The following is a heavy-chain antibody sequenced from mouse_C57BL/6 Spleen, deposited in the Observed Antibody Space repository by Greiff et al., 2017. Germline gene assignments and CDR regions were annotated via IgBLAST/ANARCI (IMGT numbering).Heavy chain of an antibody. D-gene: IGHD3-3*01. Sequence: EVQLQQSGPELVKPGASVKISCKASGYTFTDYYMNWVKQSHGKSLEWIGDINPNNGGTSYNQKFKGKATLTVDKSSSTAYMELRSLTSEDSAVYYCARTISLGYAMDYWGQETSVTVSS. CDR1: GYTFTDYY. CDR3: ARTISLGYAMDY. J-gene: IGHJ4*01. V-gene: IGHV1-26*01. CDR2: INPNNGGT.